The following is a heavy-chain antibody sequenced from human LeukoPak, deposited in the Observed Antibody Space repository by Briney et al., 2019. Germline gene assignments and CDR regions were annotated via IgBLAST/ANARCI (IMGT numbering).Heavy chain of an antibody. CDR3: ARDKALWFGEYPENWFDP. D-gene: IGHD3-10*01. CDR1: GGSISSYY. V-gene: IGHV4-4*07. Sequence: NPSETLSLTCTVSGGSISSYYWSWIRQPAGKGLEWIGRIYTSGSTNYNPSLKSRVTMSVDTSKNQFSLKLSSVTAADTAVYYCARDKALWFGEYPENWFDPWGQGTLVTVSS. J-gene: IGHJ5*02. CDR2: IYTSGST.